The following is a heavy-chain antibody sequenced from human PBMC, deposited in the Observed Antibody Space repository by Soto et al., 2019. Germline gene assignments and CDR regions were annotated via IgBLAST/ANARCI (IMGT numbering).Heavy chain of an antibody. V-gene: IGHV4-34*01. D-gene: IGHD1-7*01. J-gene: IGHJ4*02. CDR1: GGSFSGYY. Sequence: SETLSLTCAVYGGSFSGYYWSWIRQPPGKGLEWIGEINHSGSTNYNPSLKSRVTISVDTSKNQFSLKLSSVTAADTAVYYCARGITGTTDYFDYWGQGTPVTVSS. CDR2: INHSGST. CDR3: ARGITGTTDYFDY.